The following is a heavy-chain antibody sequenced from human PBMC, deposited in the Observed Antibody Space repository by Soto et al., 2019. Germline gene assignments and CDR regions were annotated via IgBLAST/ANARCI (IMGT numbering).Heavy chain of an antibody. Sequence: PETLCLTCSVSSDSLNTGEYHGSCLRQHPGKGLEWIGYIYSNGNTYYNPSLKSRVTISVDTSKNQFSLKLSSVTAADTAVYYCARDHWNDVLRGFDIWGQGPMVT. CDR3: ARDHWNDVLRGFDI. J-gene: IGHJ3*02. CDR1: SDSLNTGEYH. V-gene: IGHV4-61*08. D-gene: IGHD1-1*01. CDR2: IYSNGNT.